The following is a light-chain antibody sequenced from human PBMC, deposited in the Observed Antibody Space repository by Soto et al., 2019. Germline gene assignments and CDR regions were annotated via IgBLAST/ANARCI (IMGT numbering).Light chain of an antibody. CDR2: DVN. CDR1: IDDFDNYDY. V-gene: IGLV2-11*01. J-gene: IGLJ1*01. CDR3: CSFGGSYPIEV. Sequence: QTALTQPDSVSGAPGPTVTIACTATIDDFDNYDYVSWYQQHPGEAPKLIIYDVNKRTSGVPDRFSGSKSGNTASLTISGLRADDEAYYYCCSFGGSYPIEVYGPGTKVTVL.